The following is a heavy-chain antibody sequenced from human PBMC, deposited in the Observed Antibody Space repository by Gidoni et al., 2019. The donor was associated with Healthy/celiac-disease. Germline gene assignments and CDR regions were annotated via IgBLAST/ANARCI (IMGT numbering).Heavy chain of an antibody. Sequence: QVQLVQSGAEVKKPGASVKVSCKASGYTFTSYAMHWVRQASGQRLEWMGWINAGNGNTKYSQKFQGRVTITRDTSASTAYMELSSLRSEDTAVYYCARVSLWFRELLDGMDVWGQGTTVTVSS. CDR3: ARVSLWFRELLDGMDV. D-gene: IGHD3-10*01. J-gene: IGHJ6*02. V-gene: IGHV1-3*01. CDR1: GYTFTSYA. CDR2: INAGNGNT.